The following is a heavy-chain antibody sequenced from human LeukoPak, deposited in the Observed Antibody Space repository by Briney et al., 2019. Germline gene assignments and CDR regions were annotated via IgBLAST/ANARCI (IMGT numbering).Heavy chain of an antibody. D-gene: IGHD6-6*01. V-gene: IGHV1-69*05. CDR1: GGTFSSYA. J-gene: IGHJ4*02. Sequence: ASVKVSCKASGGTFSSYAISWVRQAPGQGLEWMGGIIPIFGTANYAQKFQGRVTITTDESTSTAYMELSSLRSEDTAVYYCATVGRTSSSLACWGQGTLVTVSS. CDR3: ATVGRTSSSLAC. CDR2: IIPIFGTA.